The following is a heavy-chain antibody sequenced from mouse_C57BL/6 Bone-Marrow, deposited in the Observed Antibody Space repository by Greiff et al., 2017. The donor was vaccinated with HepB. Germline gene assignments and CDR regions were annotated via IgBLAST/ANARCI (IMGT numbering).Heavy chain of an antibody. V-gene: IGHV2-2*01. J-gene: IGHJ2*01. CDR2: IWSGGST. Sequence: QVQLQQSGPGLVQPSQSLSITCTVSGFSLTSYGVHWVRQSPGKGLEWLGVIWSGGSTDYNAAFISRLSISKDNSKSQVFFKMNSLQADDTAIYYCARNGGYCFYYFDYWGQGTTLTVSS. D-gene: IGHD2-3*01. CDR3: ARNGGYCFYYFDY. CDR1: GFSLTSYG.